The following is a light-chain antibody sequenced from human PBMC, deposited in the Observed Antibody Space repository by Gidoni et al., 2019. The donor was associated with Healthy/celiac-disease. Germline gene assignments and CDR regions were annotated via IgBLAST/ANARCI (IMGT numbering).Light chain of an antibody. Sequence: EIVLTQSPATLSLSPGERATLSCRASQSVSSYLAWYQQKPGPAPRLLIYDASNRATGIPARLSGSGSGTDFTLTISSLEPEDFAVYYCQQRSNWPPGGLTFGGGTKVEIK. CDR1: QSVSSY. V-gene: IGKV3-11*01. CDR3: QQRSNWPPGGLT. J-gene: IGKJ4*01. CDR2: DAS.